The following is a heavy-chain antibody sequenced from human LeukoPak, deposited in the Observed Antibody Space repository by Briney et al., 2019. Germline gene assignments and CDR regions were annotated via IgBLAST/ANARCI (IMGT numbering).Heavy chain of an antibody. D-gene: IGHD1-26*01. CDR3: ARDPYSGTYGNTYYYYMDV. CDR1: GFTFSNYG. Sequence: GGSLRLSCAASGFTFSNYGMSWVRQAPGKGLEWVSSITTSSTYTFYADSVKGRFTISRDNARNSLYLQMNSLRVEDTAVYYCARDPYSGTYGNTYYYYMDVWGKGTTVTISS. J-gene: IGHJ6*03. CDR2: ITTSSTYT. V-gene: IGHV3-21*01.